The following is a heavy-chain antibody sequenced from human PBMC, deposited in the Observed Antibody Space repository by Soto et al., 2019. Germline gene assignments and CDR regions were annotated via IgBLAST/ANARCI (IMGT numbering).Heavy chain of an antibody. D-gene: IGHD6-19*01. V-gene: IGHV1-69*01. CDR3: ARSLAVAGISENTFDY. CDR2: IIPIFGTA. J-gene: IGHJ4*02. Sequence: QVQLVQSGAEVKKPGSSVKVSCKASGGTFSSYAISWLRQAPGQGLEWMGGIIPIFGTANYAQKFQGRVTITADESTSTAYMELSSLRSEDTAVYYCARSLAVAGISENTFDYWGQGTLVTVSS. CDR1: GGTFSSYA.